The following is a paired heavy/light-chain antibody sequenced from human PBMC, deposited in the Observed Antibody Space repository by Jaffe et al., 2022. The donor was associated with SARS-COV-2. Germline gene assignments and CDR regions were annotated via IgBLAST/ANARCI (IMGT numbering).Light chain of an antibody. Sequence: QSALTQPRSVSGSPGQSVTISCTGTSSDVGGYNYVSWYQQHPGKAPKLMIYDVSKRPSGVPDRFSGSKSGNTASLTISGLQAEDEADYYCCSYAGSYTRVFGGGTKLTVL. J-gene: IGLJ3*02. CDR3: CSYAGSYTRV. CDR1: SSDVGGYNY. V-gene: IGLV2-11*01. CDR2: DVS.
Heavy chain of an antibody. Sequence: EVQLVQSGAEVKKPGESLKISCEGSGYDFTSYWIGWVRQMPGKGLEWMGIIYPGDSDTKYYPSFQGQVTISADKSITTAYLQWSSLKASDTAMYFCARHSGNYGNYMDVWGKGTTVTVSS. CDR1: GYDFTSYW. D-gene: IGHD1-26*01. CDR3: ARHSGNYGNYMDV. V-gene: IGHV5-51*01. J-gene: IGHJ6*03. CDR2: IYPGDSDT.